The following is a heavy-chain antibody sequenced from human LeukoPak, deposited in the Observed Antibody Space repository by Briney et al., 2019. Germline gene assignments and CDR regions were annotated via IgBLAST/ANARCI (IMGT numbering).Heavy chain of an antibody. Sequence: PPETLSLTCAVYGGSFSGYYWSWIRQPPGKGLEWIGEINHSGGTNYNPPLKSRVTISVDTSKNQFSLKLSSVTAADTAVYYCARARTTVTTYQFDYWGQGTLVTVSS. CDR2: INHSGGT. V-gene: IGHV4-34*01. J-gene: IGHJ4*02. D-gene: IGHD4-17*01. CDR3: ARARTTVTTYQFDY. CDR1: GGSFSGYY.